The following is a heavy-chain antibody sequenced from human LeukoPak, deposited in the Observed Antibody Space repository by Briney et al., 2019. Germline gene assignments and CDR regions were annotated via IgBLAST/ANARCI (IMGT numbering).Heavy chain of an antibody. CDR3: ARDQYGSYGYVGYFDY. CDR1: GGSISSGGYS. J-gene: IGHJ4*02. Sequence: TLSLTCAVSGGSISSGGYSWRWIRQPPGKGLEWIGYIYHSGSTYYNPSLKSRVTISVDRSKNQFSLKLSSVTAADTAVYYCARDQYGSYGYVGYFDYWGQGTLVTVSS. D-gene: IGHD5-18*01. CDR2: IYHSGST. V-gene: IGHV4-30-2*01.